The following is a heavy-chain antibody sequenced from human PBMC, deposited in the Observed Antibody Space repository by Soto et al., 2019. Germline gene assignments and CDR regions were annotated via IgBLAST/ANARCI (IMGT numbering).Heavy chain of an antibody. CDR3: ARVPNYDFDYEYYLDV. CDR2: IYYSGST. V-gene: IGHV4-59*01. Sequence: SETLSLTCTVSGGSISSYYWSWIRQPPGKGLEWIGYIYYSGSTNYNPSLKSRVTISVDTSKNQFSLKLSSVTAADTAVYYCARVPNYDFDYEYYLDVWGKGTTVTVSS. J-gene: IGHJ6*03. CDR1: GGSISSYY. D-gene: IGHD3-3*01.